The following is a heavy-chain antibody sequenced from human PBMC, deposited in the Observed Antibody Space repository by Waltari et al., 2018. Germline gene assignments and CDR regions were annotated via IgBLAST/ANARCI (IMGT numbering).Heavy chain of an antibody. CDR2: IYYSGRN. CDR3: ASTVYYDSSGWTYYFDY. CDR1: GGSISSSSYY. Sequence: QLQLQESGPGLVKPSETLSLTCTVSGGSISSSSYYWGWIRQPPGKGMEWLGGIYYSGRNYYNPSLKSRVTITVDTYKNQFSLKLSSVTVADTAVYYCASTVYYDSSGWTYYFDYWGQGTLVTVSS. D-gene: IGHD3-22*01. J-gene: IGHJ4*02. V-gene: IGHV4-39*01.